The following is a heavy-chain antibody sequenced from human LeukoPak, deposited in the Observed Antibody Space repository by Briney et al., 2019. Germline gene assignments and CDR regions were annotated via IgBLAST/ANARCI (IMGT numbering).Heavy chain of an antibody. Sequence: GGSLRLSCAVSGFTFGNYAMTWVRQAPGKGLESVSSISTDGTPYYADSVKGRFTISRDNSKNTLYLQMNSLRAEDTAVYYCAKLGAGGYYSYMYVWGKGTTVTVSS. J-gene: IGHJ6*03. CDR2: ISTDGTP. CDR1: GFTFGNYA. CDR3: AKLGAGGYYSYMYV. V-gene: IGHV3-23*01. D-gene: IGHD3-16*01.